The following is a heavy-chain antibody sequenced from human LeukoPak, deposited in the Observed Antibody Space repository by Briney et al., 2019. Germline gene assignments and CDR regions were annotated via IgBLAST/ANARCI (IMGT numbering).Heavy chain of an antibody. CDR2: SSTSGSTI. CDR3: ARERADALDI. Sequence: GGSLRLSCAASGFTFSDFHMCWIRQAPGKGLEWDSFSSTSGSTIFYADSVKGRFTISRDNAKNSLYLQMNSLRAEDTAVYYCARERADALDIWGPGTMVTVSS. V-gene: IGHV3-11*01. J-gene: IGHJ3*02. CDR1: GFTFSDFH.